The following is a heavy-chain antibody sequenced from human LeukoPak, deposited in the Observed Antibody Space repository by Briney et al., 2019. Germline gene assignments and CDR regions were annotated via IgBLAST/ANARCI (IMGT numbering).Heavy chain of an antibody. J-gene: IGHJ4*02. D-gene: IGHD6-6*01. CDR1: GFTFSSYA. Sequence: LTGGSLRLSCAASGFTFSSYAMSWVRQAPGKGLEWVSAISGSGGSTYYADSVKGRFTISRDNSKNTLYLQMNSLRAEDTAVYYCAKDDGYSSSPTSFWGQGTLVTVSS. V-gene: IGHV3-23*01. CDR2: ISGSGGST. CDR3: AKDDGYSSSPTSF.